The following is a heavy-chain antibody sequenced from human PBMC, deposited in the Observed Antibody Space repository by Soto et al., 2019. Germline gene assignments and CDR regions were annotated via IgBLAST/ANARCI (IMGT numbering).Heavy chain of an antibody. CDR1: GYNFAGYW. J-gene: IGHJ4*02. Sequence: SCKGSGYNFAGYWIAWVRQMPGKGLELMGIIYPSDSDTRYRPSFQGQVTISADKSISSAYLQWSSLRASDTAMYYCARGGVSTRTFDYWGQGTPVTVSS. V-gene: IGHV5-51*01. D-gene: IGHD3-3*01. CDR3: ARGGVSTRTFDY. CDR2: IYPSDSDT.